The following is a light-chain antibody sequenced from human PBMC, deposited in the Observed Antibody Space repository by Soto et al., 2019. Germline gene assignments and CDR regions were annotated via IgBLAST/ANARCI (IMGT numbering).Light chain of an antibody. J-gene: IGKJ1*01. CDR3: QQYISSPLT. V-gene: IGKV3-20*01. Sequence: EIVLTQSPGTLSLSPGERATLSCRASQSVSSSYLALYQQKPGQAPRLVIYGASSRGTGIPDRFSASGSGTDFPPTISRLEPEDFAVYYCQQYISSPLTFGQGTKVDIK. CDR2: GAS. CDR1: QSVSSSY.